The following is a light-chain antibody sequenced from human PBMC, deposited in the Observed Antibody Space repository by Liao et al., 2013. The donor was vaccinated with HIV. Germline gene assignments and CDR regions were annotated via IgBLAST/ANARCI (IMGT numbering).Light chain of an antibody. J-gene: IGLJ2*01. CDR1: IIGGKT. CDR3: QAWDSSTVV. V-gene: IGLV3-21*01. CDR2: YDS. Sequence: SYVLTQPPSVSVAPGKTARITCGGDIIGGKTVHWYQQKPGQAPILVIFYDSDRPSGIPERFSGSNSGNTATLTISGTQAMDEADYYCQAWDSSTVVFGGGTKLTVL.